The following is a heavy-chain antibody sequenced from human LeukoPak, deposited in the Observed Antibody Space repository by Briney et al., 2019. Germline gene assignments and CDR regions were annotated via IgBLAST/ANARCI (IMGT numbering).Heavy chain of an antibody. CDR3: ARVTTGAGCFDY. CDR1: GFTFSSYG. V-gene: IGHV3-33*01. J-gene: IGHJ4*02. Sequence: GGSLRLSCAASGFTFSSYGMHWVRQAPGKGLEWVAVIWYDGSNKYYADSVKGRFTISRDNSKNTLYLQMNSLRAEDTAVYYRARVTTGAGCFDYWGQGTLVTVSS. D-gene: IGHD1-26*01. CDR2: IWYDGSNK.